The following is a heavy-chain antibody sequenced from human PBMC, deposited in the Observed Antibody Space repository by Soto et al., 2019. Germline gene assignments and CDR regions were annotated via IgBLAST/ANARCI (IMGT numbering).Heavy chain of an antibody. CDR3: ARELITFGGGPYGMDV. Sequence: LSLTCTVSGGSISSYYWSWIRQPPGKGLEWIGYIYYSGSTNYNPSLKSRVTISVDTSKNQFSLKLSSVTAADTAVYYCARELITFGGGPYGMDVWGQGTTVTVSS. J-gene: IGHJ6*02. CDR1: GGSISSYY. V-gene: IGHV4-59*01. D-gene: IGHD3-16*01. CDR2: IYYSGST.